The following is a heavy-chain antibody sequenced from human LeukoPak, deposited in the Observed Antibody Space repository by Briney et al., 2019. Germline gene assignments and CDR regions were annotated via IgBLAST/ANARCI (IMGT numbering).Heavy chain of an antibody. J-gene: IGHJ3*02. CDR1: GFTFSSYA. V-gene: IGHV3-23*01. CDR2: ISDSGGST. D-gene: IGHD2-15*01. CDR3: ARWPHISCSGGSCYPMAFDI. Sequence: GGSLRLSCAASGFTFSSYAMSWVRQAPGKGLEWVSIISDSGGSTYYADSVKGRFTISRDNAKNSLYLQMNSLRAEDTAVYYCARWPHISCSGGSCYPMAFDIWGQGTMVTVSS.